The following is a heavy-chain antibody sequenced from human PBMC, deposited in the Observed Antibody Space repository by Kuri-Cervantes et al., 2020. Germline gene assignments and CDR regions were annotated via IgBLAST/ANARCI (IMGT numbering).Heavy chain of an antibody. J-gene: IGHJ6*03. CDR1: GFTFSSYD. CDR2: IGIVGDT. Sequence: GESLKISCAASGFTFSSYDMHWVRQVIGKGLEWVSAIGIVGDTYYPGSVKGRFTISRDNAENSLYLQMSSLRAEDTAAYYCARVPICSGGSCYQTYYYSYMDVWGKGTTVTVSS. CDR3: ARVPICSGGSCYQTYYYSYMDV. D-gene: IGHD2-15*01. V-gene: IGHV3-13*01.